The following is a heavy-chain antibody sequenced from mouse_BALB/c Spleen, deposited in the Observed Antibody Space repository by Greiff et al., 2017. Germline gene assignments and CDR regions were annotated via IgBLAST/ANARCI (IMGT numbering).Heavy chain of an antibody. J-gene: IGHJ3*01. CDR3: ARSVGSTMITTWFAY. D-gene: IGHD2-4*01. Sequence: EVQLQQSGPELVKPGASVKISCKASGYTFTDYNMHWVKQSHGKSLEWIGYIYPYNGGTGYNQKFKSKATLTVDNSSSTAYMELRSLTSEDSAVYYCARSVGSTMITTWFAYWGQGTLVTVSA. CDR1: GYTFTDYN. V-gene: IGHV1S29*02. CDR2: IYPYNGGT.